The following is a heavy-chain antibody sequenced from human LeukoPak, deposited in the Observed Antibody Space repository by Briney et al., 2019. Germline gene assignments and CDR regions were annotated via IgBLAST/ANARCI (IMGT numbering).Heavy chain of an antibody. Sequence: GGSLKLSCAASGFTFSSYSVNWVRQAPGKGLEWVSSISSSSYIYYADSVKGRFTISRDNAKNSLYLQMNSLRAEDTAVYYCARGSIAVAGTYVYWGQGTLVTVSS. CDR3: ARGSIAVAGTYVY. D-gene: IGHD6-19*01. CDR1: GFTFSSYS. CDR2: ISSSSYI. V-gene: IGHV3-21*01. J-gene: IGHJ4*02.